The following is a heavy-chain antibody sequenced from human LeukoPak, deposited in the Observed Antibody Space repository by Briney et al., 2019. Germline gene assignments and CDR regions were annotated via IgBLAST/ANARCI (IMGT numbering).Heavy chain of an antibody. V-gene: IGHV3-48*01. J-gene: IGHJ4*02. CDR1: GFTFSSYS. D-gene: IGHD4-17*01. CDR3: ARDSYGDYSFDY. CDR2: ISNSSTI. Sequence: GGSLRLSCAASGFTFSSYSMNWVRQAPGKGLEWVSYISNSSTIYYADSVKGRFTISRDNAENSLYLQMNSLRAEDTAVYYCARDSYGDYSFDYWGQGTLVTVSS.